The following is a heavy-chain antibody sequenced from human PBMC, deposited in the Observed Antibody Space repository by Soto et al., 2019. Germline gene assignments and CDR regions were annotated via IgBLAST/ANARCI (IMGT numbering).Heavy chain of an antibody. V-gene: IGHV3-9*01. CDR2: ISWNSASF. J-gene: IGHJ2*01. CDR1: GFTFDDYA. Sequence: EVQLVESGGGLVQPGRSLRLSCAASGFTFDDYAMDWVRQAPGKGLEWVSGISWNSASFGYADSVRGRFTISRDNAKNSLYLQMNSLRAEDTAFYYCTKSSSTRFPYYFFDLWGRGTLVTVSS. D-gene: IGHD1-26*01. CDR3: TKSSSTRFPYYFFDL.